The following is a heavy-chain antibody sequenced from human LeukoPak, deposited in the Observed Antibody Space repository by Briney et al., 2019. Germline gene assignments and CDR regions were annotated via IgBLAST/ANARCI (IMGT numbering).Heavy chain of an antibody. D-gene: IGHD6-19*01. J-gene: IGHJ4*02. CDR1: GFTFSSYA. V-gene: IGHV3-23*01. CDR2: ISGSGSTT. Sequence: PGGSLRLSCAASGFTFSSYAMNWVRQAPGKGLEWVSAISGSGSTTYYADSVKGRFTISRDNSKNTLFLQMNSLTAEDTAVYYCARTTVAGTYYFDYWGQGTLVTVSS. CDR3: ARTTVAGTYYFDY.